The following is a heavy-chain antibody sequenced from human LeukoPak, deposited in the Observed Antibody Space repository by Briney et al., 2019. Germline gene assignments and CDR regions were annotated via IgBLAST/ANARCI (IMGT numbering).Heavy chain of an antibody. CDR2: ISGSGDST. J-gene: IGHJ4*02. D-gene: IGHD3-3*01. CDR3: AKCRGHDFWSGYPVPLDH. CDR1: GFTFSSYA. V-gene: IGHV3-23*01. Sequence: PGGSLRLSCAASGFTFSSYAMSWVRQAPGKGLEWVSAISGSGDSTYYADSVKGRFTISRDNSKNTLYLQMNSLRAEDTAVYYCAKCRGHDFWSGYPVPLDHWGQGTLVTVSS.